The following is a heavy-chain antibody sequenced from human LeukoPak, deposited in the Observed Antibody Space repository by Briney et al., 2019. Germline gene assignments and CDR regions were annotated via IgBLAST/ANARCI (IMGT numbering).Heavy chain of an antibody. CDR3: AREDNWNDAGLE. V-gene: IGHV3-53*01. CDR2: TYSGGRT. Sequence: GGSLRLSCAASGFTVSSNYMSWVRQAPGEGLEWVSVTYSGGRTYYADSVKGRFTISRDNSKNTLYLQMNSLRAEDTAVYYCAREDNWNDAGLEWGQGTLVTVSS. CDR1: GFTVSSNY. J-gene: IGHJ4*02. D-gene: IGHD1-1*01.